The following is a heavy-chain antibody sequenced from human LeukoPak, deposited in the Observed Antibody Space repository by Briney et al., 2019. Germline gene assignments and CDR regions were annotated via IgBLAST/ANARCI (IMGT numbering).Heavy chain of an antibody. V-gene: IGHV3-48*01. CDR1: GFTFSSYW. Sequence: GGSLRLSCAASGFTFSSYWMNWVRQAPGKGLEWLSYISSSSRTIYYADSVRGRFTVSRDNSKNTLYLQMNSLRAEDTAVYYCARDYSSSWNRGGAFDIWGQGTMVTVSS. J-gene: IGHJ3*02. CDR2: ISSSSRTI. CDR3: ARDYSSSWNRGGAFDI. D-gene: IGHD6-13*01.